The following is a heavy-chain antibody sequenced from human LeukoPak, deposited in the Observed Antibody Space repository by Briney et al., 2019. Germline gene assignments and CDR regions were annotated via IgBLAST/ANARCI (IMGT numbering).Heavy chain of an antibody. CDR3: ARGSSSSPYDWFDP. V-gene: IGHV4-30-2*01. CDR1: GGSISSGGYS. J-gene: IGHJ5*02. Sequence: PSETLSLTCAVSGGSISSGGYSWSWIRQPPGKGLEWIGYIYHSGSTYYNPSLKSRVTISVDRSKNQFSLKLTSVTAADTAVYYCARGSSSSPYDWFDPWGQGTLVTVSS. CDR2: IYHSGST. D-gene: IGHD6-6*01.